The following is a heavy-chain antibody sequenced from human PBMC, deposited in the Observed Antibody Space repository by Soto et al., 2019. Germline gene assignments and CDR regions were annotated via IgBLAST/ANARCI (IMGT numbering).Heavy chain of an antibody. D-gene: IGHD3-9*01. CDR3: AKDCWYDILTGSTAPYYYGMDV. CDR2: ISYDGSNK. V-gene: IGHV3-30*18. Sequence: PGGSLRLSCAASGFTFSSYGMHWVRQAPGKGLEWVAVISYDGSNKYYADSVKGRFTISRDNSKNTLYLQMNSLRAEDTAVYYCAKDCWYDILTGSTAPYYYGMDVWGQGTTVTVSS. CDR1: GFTFSSYG. J-gene: IGHJ6*02.